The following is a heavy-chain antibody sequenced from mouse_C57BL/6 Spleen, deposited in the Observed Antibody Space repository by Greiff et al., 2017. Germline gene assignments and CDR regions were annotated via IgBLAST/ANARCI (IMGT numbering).Heavy chain of an antibody. CDR2: ISDGGSYT. Sequence: EVMLVESGGGLVKPGGSLKLSCAASGFTFSSYAMSWVRQTPEKRLEWVATISDGGSYTYYPDNVKGRFTISRDNAKNNLYLQMSQLKSEDTAMYYCARDRNGSYYFDYWGQGTTLTVSS. J-gene: IGHJ2*01. V-gene: IGHV5-4*01. CDR1: GFTFSSYA. D-gene: IGHD3-1*01. CDR3: ARDRNGSYYFDY.